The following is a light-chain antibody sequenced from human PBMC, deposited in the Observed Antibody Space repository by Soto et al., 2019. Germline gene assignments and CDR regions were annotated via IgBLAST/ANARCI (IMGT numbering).Light chain of an antibody. CDR2: KVN. J-gene: IGLJ2*01. Sequence: QSALTQPPSASGSPGQSVTIYCSGTSSDVGDFNSVSWYQQHPGKAPKLMIYKVNKRPSGVPDRFSGSKSGNTASLTVSGLQAEDEADYYCSSYAGSNNVFGGGTKVTVL. V-gene: IGLV2-8*01. CDR1: SSDVGDFNS. CDR3: SSYAGSNNV.